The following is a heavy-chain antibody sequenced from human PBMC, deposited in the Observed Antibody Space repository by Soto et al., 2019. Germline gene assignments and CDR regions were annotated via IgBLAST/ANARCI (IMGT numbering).Heavy chain of an antibody. Sequence: EVQLLESGGGLVQPGGSLRLSCAASGFTFSSYAMSWVRQAPGKGLEWVSAISGSGGSTYYADSVKGRFTISRANSKNTLYLQMNSLRAEDTAVYYCAKHPAVAGDSYYFDYWGQGTLVTVSS. CDR2: ISGSGGST. CDR3: AKHPAVAGDSYYFDY. J-gene: IGHJ4*02. D-gene: IGHD6-19*01. V-gene: IGHV3-23*01. CDR1: GFTFSSYA.